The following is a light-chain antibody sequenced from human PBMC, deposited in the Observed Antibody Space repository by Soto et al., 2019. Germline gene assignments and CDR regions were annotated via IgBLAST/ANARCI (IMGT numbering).Light chain of an antibody. Sequence: QSVLTQAPSASGTPGQRVTISCSGSTSNIGSNTVNWYQQLPGTAPKLLIYSVHQRPSGVPDRFSGSKSGTSASQAISGLQSEDEADYYCAAWDDSLSGPVFGTGTKLTVL. CDR3: AAWDDSLSGPV. J-gene: IGLJ1*01. CDR1: TSNIGSNT. CDR2: SVH. V-gene: IGLV1-44*01.